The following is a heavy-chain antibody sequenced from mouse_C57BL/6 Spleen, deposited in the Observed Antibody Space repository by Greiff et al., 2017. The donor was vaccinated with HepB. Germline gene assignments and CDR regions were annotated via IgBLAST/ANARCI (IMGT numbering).Heavy chain of an antibody. CDR1: GFTFSDYY. D-gene: IGHD1-1*01. V-gene: IGHV5-12*01. CDR3: ARQGDGSSHWYFDV. Sequence: DVKLVESGGGLVQPGGSLKLSCAASGFTFSDYYMYWVRQTPEKRLEWVAYISNGGGRTYYPDTVKGGFTISRDKAKNTLYLQMSRLTSEDSAVYYCARQGDGSSHWYFDVWGTGTTVTVSS. CDR2: ISNGGGRT. J-gene: IGHJ1*03.